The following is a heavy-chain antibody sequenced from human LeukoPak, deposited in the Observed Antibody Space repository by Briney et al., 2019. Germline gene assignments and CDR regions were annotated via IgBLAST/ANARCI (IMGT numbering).Heavy chain of an antibody. J-gene: IGHJ6*02. V-gene: IGHV4-4*02. CDR2: IYHSGST. Sequence: PSGTLSLTCAVSGGSISSSNWWSWVRQPPGKGLEWIGEIYHSGSTNYNPSLKSRVTISVDTSKNQFSLKLSSVTAAGTAVYYCARHRDGSGSYSPMDVWGQGTTVTVSS. D-gene: IGHD3-10*01. CDR1: GGSISSSNW. CDR3: ARHRDGSGSYSPMDV.